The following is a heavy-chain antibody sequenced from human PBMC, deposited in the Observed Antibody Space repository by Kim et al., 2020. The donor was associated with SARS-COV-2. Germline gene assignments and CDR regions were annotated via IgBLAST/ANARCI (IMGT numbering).Heavy chain of an antibody. V-gene: IGHV3-11*01. CDR3: ARDRVSSGYYLVY. CDR1: GFPFSAYY. J-gene: IGHJ4*02. D-gene: IGHD3-22*01. CDR2: ISSSGSTI. Sequence: GGSLRLSCAASGFPFSAYYMSWIRQAPGKGLEWVSYISSSGSTIYYADSVKGRFTISRDNAKNSLYLQMNSLRAEDTAVYYCARDRVSSGYYLVYWGQGTLVTVSS.